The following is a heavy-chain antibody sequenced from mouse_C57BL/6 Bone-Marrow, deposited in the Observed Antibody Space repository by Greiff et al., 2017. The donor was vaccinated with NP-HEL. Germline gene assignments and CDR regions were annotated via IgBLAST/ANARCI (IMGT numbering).Heavy chain of an antibody. J-gene: IGHJ2*01. Sequence: VQLQESGPELVKPGASVKISCKASGYAFSSSWMNWVKQRPGKGLEWIGRIYPGDGDTNYNGKFKGKATLTADKSSSTAYMQLSSLTSEDSAVYFCARWTNWGFFDYWGKGTTLTVSS. CDR3: ARWTNWGFFDY. V-gene: IGHV1-82*01. CDR2: IYPGDGDT. CDR1: GYAFSSSW. D-gene: IGHD4-1*01.